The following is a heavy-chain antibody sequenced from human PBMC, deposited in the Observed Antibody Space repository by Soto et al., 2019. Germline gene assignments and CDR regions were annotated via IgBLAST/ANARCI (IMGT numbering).Heavy chain of an antibody. CDR2: IYYSGST. V-gene: IGHV4-59*01. Sequence: SETLSLTCTVSGGSISSYYWSWIRQPPGKGLEWIGYIYYSGSTNYNPSLKSRVTISVDTSKNQFSLKLSSVTAADTAVYYCARDFSAAGTLNSYCYYMDVWGKGTTVTVSS. CDR1: GGSISSYY. J-gene: IGHJ6*03. D-gene: IGHD6-13*01. CDR3: ARDFSAAGTLNSYCYYMDV.